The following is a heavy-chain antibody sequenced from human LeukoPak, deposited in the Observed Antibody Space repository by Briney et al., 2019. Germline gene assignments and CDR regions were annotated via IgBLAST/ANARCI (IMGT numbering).Heavy chain of an antibody. V-gene: IGHV1-18*04. Sequence: ASVKVSCKASGYTFTSYGISWVRQAPGQGLEWMGWISAYNGNTNYAQKLQGRVTMTTDTSTSTAYMELRSLRSDDTAAYYCARAPVLLWFGELLSLDYWGQGTLVTVSS. CDR2: ISAYNGNT. CDR3: ARAPVLLWFGELLSLDY. CDR1: GYTFTSYG. J-gene: IGHJ4*02. D-gene: IGHD3-10*01.